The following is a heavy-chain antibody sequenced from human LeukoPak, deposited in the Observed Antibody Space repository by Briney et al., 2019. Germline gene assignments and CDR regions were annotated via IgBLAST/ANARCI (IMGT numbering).Heavy chain of an antibody. CDR3: ARERGAITMVRGVDFDY. CDR2: INPNSGGT. D-gene: IGHD3-10*01. J-gene: IGHJ4*02. V-gene: IGHV1-2*02. Sequence: GASVKVSCKASGYTFTGYYMHWVRQAPGQGLEWMGWINPNSGGTNYAQKFQGRVTMTRDTSISTAYMELSRLRSDDTAVYYCARERGAITMVRGVDFDYWGQGTLVTVSS. CDR1: GYTFTGYY.